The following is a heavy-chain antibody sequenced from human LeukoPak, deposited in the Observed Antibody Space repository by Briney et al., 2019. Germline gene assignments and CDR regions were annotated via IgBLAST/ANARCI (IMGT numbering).Heavy chain of an antibody. CDR1: GFTSSSYA. CDR2: ISYDGSNK. CDR3: ARDLIAAPFDY. V-gene: IGHV3-30-3*01. Sequence: PGGSLRLSCAASGFTSSSYAMHWVRQAPGKGLEWVAVISYDGSNKYYAGSVKGRLTISRDNSKNTLYLQMNSLRAEDTAVYYCARDLIAAPFDYWGQGTLVTVSS. D-gene: IGHD6-6*01. J-gene: IGHJ4*02.